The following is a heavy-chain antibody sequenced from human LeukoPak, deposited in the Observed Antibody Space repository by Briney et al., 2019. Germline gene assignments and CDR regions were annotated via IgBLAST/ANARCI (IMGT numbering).Heavy chain of an antibody. V-gene: IGHV3-30*18. CDR1: GFTFSSYG. CDR3: AKVGSVYCSGGSCSYYYYYGMDV. CDR2: ISYDGSNK. Sequence: PPGGSLRLSCAASGFTFSSYGMHWVRQAPGKGLEWVAVISYDGSNKYYADSVKGRFTISRDNSKNTLYLQMNSLRAEDTAVYYCAKVGSVYCSGGSCSYYYYYGMDVWGQGTTVTVSS. D-gene: IGHD2-15*01. J-gene: IGHJ6*02.